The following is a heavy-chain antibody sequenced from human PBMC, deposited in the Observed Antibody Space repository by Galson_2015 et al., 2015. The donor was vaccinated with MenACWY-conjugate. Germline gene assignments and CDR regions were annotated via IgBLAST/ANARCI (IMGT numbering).Heavy chain of an antibody. V-gene: IGHV3-74*03. D-gene: IGHD7-27*01. CDR1: GFTFTNYW. J-gene: IGHJ4*03. CDR3: ARDRSVTWGGFDY. Sequence: LRLSCAASGFTFTNYWMHWVRQAPGEGLVWVSRINTDGSGTTYADSVKGRFTISRDNAKNTLHLQMNSLRAEDTAMYYCARDRSVTWGGFDYWGQGTTVTASS. CDR2: INTDGSGT.